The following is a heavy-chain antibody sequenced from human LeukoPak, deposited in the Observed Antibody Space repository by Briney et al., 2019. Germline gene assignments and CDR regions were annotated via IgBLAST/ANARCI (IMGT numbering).Heavy chain of an antibody. D-gene: IGHD6-19*01. V-gene: IGHV3-23*01. Sequence: PGGSLRLSCLASGFTFSNYAMNWVRRAPGKGLEWPSAISGDGDSTYYADSVRGRFIISRDTFKNTLFLQLKSLRAEDTPIYYCAKLEGSGWSGYMDVWGKGTTVIVS. CDR3: AKLEGSGWSGYMDV. CDR1: GFTFSNYA. CDR2: ISGDGDST. J-gene: IGHJ6*03.